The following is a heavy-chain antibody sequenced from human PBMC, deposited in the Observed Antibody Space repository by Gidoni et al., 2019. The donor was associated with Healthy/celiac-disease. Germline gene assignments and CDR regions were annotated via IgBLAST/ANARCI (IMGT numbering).Heavy chain of an antibody. CDR3: ARGARPTRVGGGVWLGY. CDR2: MNPNSGNT. Sequence: QVQLVQSGAEVKKPGASVKVSCTASGYTFTSSDINWVRQATGQGLEWMGWMNPNSGNTGYAQKFQGRVTMTRNTSISTAYMELSSLRSEDTAVYYCARGARPTRVGGGVWLGYWGQGTLVTVSS. D-gene: IGHD3-16*01. J-gene: IGHJ4*02. CDR1: GYTFTSSD. V-gene: IGHV1-8*01.